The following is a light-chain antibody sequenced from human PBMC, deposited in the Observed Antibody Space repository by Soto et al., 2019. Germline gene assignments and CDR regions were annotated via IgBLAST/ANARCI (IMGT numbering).Light chain of an antibody. V-gene: IGKV1-33*01. CDR3: QQYDNWPLT. J-gene: IGKJ4*01. CDR2: DAS. CDR1: QDISNY. Sequence: DIQMTQSLSSLSSSVGDRVSLTPPASQDISNYLNWYQQKPGKAPKLLIYDASNLATGVPYRFSGSGSGTDFTFTISSLQPEDFAVYYCQQYDNWPLTFGGGTKVDIK.